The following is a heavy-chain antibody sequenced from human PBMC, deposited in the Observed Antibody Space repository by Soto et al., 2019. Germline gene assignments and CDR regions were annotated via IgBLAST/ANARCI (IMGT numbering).Heavy chain of an antibody. CDR1: GFTFSNAW. D-gene: IGHD3-22*01. Sequence: PGGSLRLSCAASGFTFSNAWMNWVRQAPGKGLEWVGRIKSKTDGGTTDYAAPVKGRFTISRDDSKNTLYLQMNSLKTEDTAVYYCTTDPYYYDSSGYYYSGYYWGQGTLVTVSS. V-gene: IGHV3-15*07. CDR3: TTDPYYYDSSGYYYSGYY. CDR2: IKSKTDGGTT. J-gene: IGHJ4*02.